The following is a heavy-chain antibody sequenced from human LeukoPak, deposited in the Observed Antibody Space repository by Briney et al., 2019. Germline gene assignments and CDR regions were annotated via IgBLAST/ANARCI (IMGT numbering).Heavy chain of an antibody. CDR3: VRDKGRSPGYWLDP. D-gene: IGHD2-15*01. V-gene: IGHV3-23*01. CDR2: MSGSSGDR. J-gene: IGHJ5*02. Sequence: HPGGSLRLSCAASGFTFSLHAMNWVRQAPGKGLEWGAAMSGSSGDRYYTDSVRGRFTISRDNYTNTVYLQMNSLRAEDTALYYCVRDKGRSPGYWLDPWGHGTLVTVSS. CDR1: GFTFSLHA.